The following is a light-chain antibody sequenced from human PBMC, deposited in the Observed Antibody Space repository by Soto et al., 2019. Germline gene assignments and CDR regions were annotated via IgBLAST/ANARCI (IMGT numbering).Light chain of an antibody. CDR1: QSVEKN. J-gene: IGKJ1*01. Sequence: ERVLTQSPATLSLSLGERATLSCRASQSVEKNLAWFQQKPGQAPRLLIYEASIRATAIPARFTGSGSGTDFTLTISSLEPEDFAVYYCQQRYNWPLTFGRGTKVDIK. CDR2: EAS. V-gene: IGKV3-11*01. CDR3: QQRYNWPLT.